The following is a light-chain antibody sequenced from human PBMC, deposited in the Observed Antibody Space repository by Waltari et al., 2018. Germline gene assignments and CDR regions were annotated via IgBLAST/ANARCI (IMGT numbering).Light chain of an antibody. J-gene: IGKJ2*01. CDR2: GPS. CDR3: QQSYSTPYT. V-gene: IGKV3-15*01. CDR1: QSVGSN. Sequence: EIVMTQSPATLSVSPGERATLSCRASQSVGSNLAWYQQKPGQAPSLLIYGPSTRATGIPARFSGTGSGTEFTLTISSLQPEDFATYYCQQSYSTPYTFGQGTKLEIK.